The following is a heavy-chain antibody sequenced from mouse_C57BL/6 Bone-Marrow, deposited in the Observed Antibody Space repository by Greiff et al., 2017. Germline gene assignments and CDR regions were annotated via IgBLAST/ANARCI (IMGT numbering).Heavy chain of an antibody. V-gene: IGHV14-4*01. Sequence: EVQLQQSGAELVRPGASVKLSCTASGFNIKDDYMHWVKQRPEQGLEWIGWLDPENGDTEYASKFQGKATLTADTSSNTAYLQLSRLTSEDTAVYYCTPSCYCDSSYGYWGQGTTLTVSS. D-gene: IGHD1-1*01. CDR1: GFNIKDDY. CDR2: LDPENGDT. CDR3: TPSCYCDSSYGY. J-gene: IGHJ2*01.